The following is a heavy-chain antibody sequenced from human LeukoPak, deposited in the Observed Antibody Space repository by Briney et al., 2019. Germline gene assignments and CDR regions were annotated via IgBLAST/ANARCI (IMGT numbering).Heavy chain of an antibody. J-gene: IGHJ2*01. Sequence: GGSLRLSCAASGFTFSSYGMHWVRQAPGKGLEWVAFIRYDGSNKYYADSVKGRFTISRDNSKNTLYLQMNSLRVEDTAVYHCARDRYTNWFFDLWGRGSLVTVSS. CDR1: GFTFSSYG. CDR3: ARDRYTNWFFDL. D-gene: IGHD3-16*02. CDR2: IRYDGSNK. V-gene: IGHV3-30*02.